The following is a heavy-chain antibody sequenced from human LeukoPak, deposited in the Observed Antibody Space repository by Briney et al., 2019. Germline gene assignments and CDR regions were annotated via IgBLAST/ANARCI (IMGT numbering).Heavy chain of an antibody. D-gene: IGHD3-3*01. CDR1: GFTFSSYA. V-gene: IGHV3-23*01. Sequence: PGGSLRLSCAASGFTFSSYAMNWVRQAPGKGLEWVSAISGSGGSTYYADSVNGRFTISRDNSKNTLYLQMNSLRAEDTAVYYCAKGRDFWSGYYWEAFDYWGQGTLVTVSS. J-gene: IGHJ4*02. CDR2: ISGSGGST. CDR3: AKGRDFWSGYYWEAFDY.